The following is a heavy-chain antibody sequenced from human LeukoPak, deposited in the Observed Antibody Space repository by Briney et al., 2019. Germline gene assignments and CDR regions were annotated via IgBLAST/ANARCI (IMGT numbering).Heavy chain of an antibody. V-gene: IGHV3-23*01. D-gene: IGHD6-19*01. J-gene: IGHJ5*01. CDR2: INANSGTT. CDR3: AKPVSGGLAVTADWFHP. Sequence: GGSLRLSCAASGFASSFYAMSWLRQPPGKGLEWVSTINANSGTTSYAASVRGRFTISRDNSKNTLYLQVNTRRADDTATYYCAKPVSGGLAVTADWFHPWGQGTLVVVSS. CDR1: GFASSFYA.